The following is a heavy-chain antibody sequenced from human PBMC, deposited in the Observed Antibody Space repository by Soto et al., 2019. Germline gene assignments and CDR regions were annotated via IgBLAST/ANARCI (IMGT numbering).Heavy chain of an antibody. J-gene: IGHJ4*02. Sequence: GGSLRLSCAASGFTFSSYGIHWVRQAPGKGLEWVAVISYDGSNKYYADSVKGRFTISRDNSKNTLYLQMNSLRAEDTAVYYCAKDPEEGVVVPAAAFDYWGQGTLVTVSS. CDR2: ISYDGSNK. CDR1: GFTFSSYG. CDR3: AKDPEEGVVVPAAAFDY. D-gene: IGHD2-2*01. V-gene: IGHV3-30*18.